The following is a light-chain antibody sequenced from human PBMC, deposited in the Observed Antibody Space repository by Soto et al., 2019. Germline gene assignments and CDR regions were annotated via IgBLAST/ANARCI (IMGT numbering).Light chain of an antibody. CDR1: LSISRY. Sequence: DIELTQTQSSLSASVGDRVIITCRASLSISRYLHWYHQQPGKAPKLLIYAASSLQSGVPSRFSGSGSGTEFTLTISSLQPEDVATYFCQQVYGHPPAFGPGTRLEIK. J-gene: IGKJ5*01. V-gene: IGKV1-39*01. CDR3: QQVYGHPPA. CDR2: AAS.